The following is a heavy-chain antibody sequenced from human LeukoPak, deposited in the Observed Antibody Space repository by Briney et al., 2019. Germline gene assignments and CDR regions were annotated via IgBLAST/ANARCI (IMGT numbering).Heavy chain of an antibody. J-gene: IGHJ4*02. V-gene: IGHV3-23*01. CDR3: AKFRSAAVADRGLDY. CDR1: GFTFSSYA. D-gene: IGHD6-19*01. CDR2: ISPGGGST. Sequence: GGSLRLSCVASGFTFSSYAMSWVRQAPGKGLEWVSAISPGGGSTFYADSVKGRFTISRDNSKSTLYLQMNSLRAEDTAVYYCAKFRSAAVADRGLDYWGRGTLVTVSS.